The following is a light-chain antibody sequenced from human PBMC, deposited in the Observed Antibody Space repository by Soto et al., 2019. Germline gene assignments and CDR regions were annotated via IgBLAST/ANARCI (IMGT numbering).Light chain of an antibody. V-gene: IGLV1-44*01. J-gene: IGLJ2*01. Sequence: QSVLTQPPSASGTPGQRVTISCSGSSSNIGSNSVNWFQQFPGAAPKVLIYYNNRRPSGVPDRFSGSKPGTSASLAISGLQSEDEADYYCAAWDDSLNGVIFGGGTKLTVL. CDR2: YNN. CDR1: SSNIGSNS. CDR3: AAWDDSLNGVI.